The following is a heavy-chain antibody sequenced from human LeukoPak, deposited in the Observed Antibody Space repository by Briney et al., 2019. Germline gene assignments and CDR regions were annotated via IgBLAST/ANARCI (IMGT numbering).Heavy chain of an antibody. CDR3: ARSYPPGTYDY. D-gene: IGHD1-14*01. Sequence: PSETLSLTCTVSGGSISSSNYYWGWIRQPPGKGLEWIGSIYYTGTTYYNPSLKSRVTISLDTSKSQFSLELSSVTAADTAVYYCARSYPPGTYDYWGQGILVTVSS. J-gene: IGHJ4*02. V-gene: IGHV4-39*07. CDR1: GGSISSSNYY. CDR2: IYYTGTT.